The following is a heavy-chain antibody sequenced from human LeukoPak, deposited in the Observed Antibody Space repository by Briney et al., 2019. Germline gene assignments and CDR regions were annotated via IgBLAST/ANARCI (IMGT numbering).Heavy chain of an antibody. CDR2: IHHSGMT. V-gene: IGHV4-38-2*01. Sequence: PSETLSLTCAVSGYSISSGYYWSWIRQPPGKGLEWIATIHHSGMTYYNPSLKSRVTISVDTSKNQFSLKLSSVTAADTAVYYCPRLGPYDAFDIWGQGTMVTVSS. D-gene: IGHD7-27*01. CDR1: GYSISSGYY. J-gene: IGHJ3*02. CDR3: PRLGPYDAFDI.